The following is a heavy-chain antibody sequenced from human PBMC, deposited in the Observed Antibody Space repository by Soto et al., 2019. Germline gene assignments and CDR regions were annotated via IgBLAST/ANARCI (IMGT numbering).Heavy chain of an antibody. CDR2: ISAYNGNI. D-gene: IGHD3-3*01. J-gene: IGHJ6*02. CDR1: GYTFTSYG. Sequence: GASVKVSCKASGYTFTSYGISWVRQAPGQGLVWMGWISAYNGNINYAQKLQGRVTMTTDTSTSTAYMELRSLRSDDTAAYYCARDHRSITIFGVVTSPDYYYYYYGMDVWGQGTTVTVSS. CDR3: ARDHRSITIFGVVTSPDYYYYYYGMDV. V-gene: IGHV1-18*01.